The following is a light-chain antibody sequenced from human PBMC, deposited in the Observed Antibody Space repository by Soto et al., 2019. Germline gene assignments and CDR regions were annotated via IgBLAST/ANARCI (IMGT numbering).Light chain of an antibody. J-gene: IGKJ1*01. V-gene: IGKV1-5*03. CDR3: QHYNSYPVT. CDR1: QTISSW. CDR2: KAS. Sequence: DIQMTQSPSTLSASVGDRVTITCRASQTISSWLAWYQQKPGKAPKLLIYKASSLESGVPSRFSGSGSGTEFTLTISSLQPDDFATYYCQHYNSYPVTFAQGTKVDIK.